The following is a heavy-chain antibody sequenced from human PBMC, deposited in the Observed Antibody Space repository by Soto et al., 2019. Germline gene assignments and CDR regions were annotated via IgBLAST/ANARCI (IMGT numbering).Heavy chain of an antibody. V-gene: IGHV3-11*06. CDR3: AREVVVARTWGFDP. D-gene: IGHD2-15*01. CDR2: ISISGTDI. J-gene: IGHJ3*01. CDR1: GFSFSGYY. Sequence: PGGSLRLSCAASGFSFSGYYMTWIRQAPGKGLECISYISISGTDINYADSVKGRFTISRDNVKNSLYLQMNNLSADDTAVYYWAREVVVARTWGFDPRGQGTMVTVSS.